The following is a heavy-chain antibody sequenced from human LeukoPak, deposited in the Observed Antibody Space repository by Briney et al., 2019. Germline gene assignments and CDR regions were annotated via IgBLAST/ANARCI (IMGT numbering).Heavy chain of an antibody. CDR1: GFTVSRNY. V-gene: IGHV3-53*01. CDR2: IYSAGGT. D-gene: IGHD4-23*01. CDR3: ARGDDYGGAWYYFDC. Sequence: WGSLRLSCAASGFTVSRNYYMNWVRQAPGKVLELVSVIYSAGGTYYADSVKGRFTISRDNSKNTVYLQMNSLRAEDTAVYYCARGDDYGGAWYYFDCWGQGTLVTVSS. J-gene: IGHJ4*02.